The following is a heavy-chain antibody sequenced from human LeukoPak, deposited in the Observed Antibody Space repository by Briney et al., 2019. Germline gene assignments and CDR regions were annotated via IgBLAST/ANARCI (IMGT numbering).Heavy chain of an antibody. CDR2: INHSGST. D-gene: IGHD3-22*01. V-gene: IGHV4-34*01. Sequence: PSETLSLTCAVYGGSFSGYYWSWIRQPPGKGLEWIGEINHSGSTNYNPSLKSRVTISVDTSKTQFSLKLSSVTAADTAVYYYARGLGDDSSGYADYWGQGTLVTVSS. J-gene: IGHJ4*02. CDR3: ARGLGDDSSGYADY. CDR1: GGSFSGYY.